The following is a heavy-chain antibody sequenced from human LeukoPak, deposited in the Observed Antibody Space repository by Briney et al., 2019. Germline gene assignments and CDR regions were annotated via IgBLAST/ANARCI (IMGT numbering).Heavy chain of an antibody. V-gene: IGHV3-21*01. D-gene: IGHD6-13*01. CDR3: ARRVEGAAAGSYYFDY. J-gene: IGHJ4*02. CDR1: GFTFSSYS. Sequence: GGSLRLSCAASGFTFSSYSTNWVRQAPGKGLEWVSSISSSSSYIYYADSVKGRFTISRDNAKNSLYLQMNSLRAEDTAVYYCARRVEGAAAGSYYFDYWGQGTLVTVSS. CDR2: ISSSSSYI.